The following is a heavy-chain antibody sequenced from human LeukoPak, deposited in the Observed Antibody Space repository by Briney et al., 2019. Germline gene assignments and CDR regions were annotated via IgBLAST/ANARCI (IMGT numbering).Heavy chain of an antibody. CDR2: IWYDGTTK. D-gene: IGHD6-13*01. V-gene: IGHV3-33*01. Sequence: GGSLRLSYAASGFTFDKYGMDWVRQAPGKGLEGVAVIWYDGTTKFYADSVKGRFTISRDNSKNTLSLQMDSLRAEDTAVYYCARGPIASSWHYYFDLWGRGTLVSVSS. CDR3: ARGPIASSWHYYFDL. CDR1: GFTFDKYG. J-gene: IGHJ2*01.